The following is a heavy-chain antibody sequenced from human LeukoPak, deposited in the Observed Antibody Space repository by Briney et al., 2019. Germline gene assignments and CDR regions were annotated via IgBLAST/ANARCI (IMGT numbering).Heavy chain of an antibody. CDR2: ISSSSSYI. V-gene: IGHV3-21*01. CDR1: EFTFSTYW. J-gene: IGHJ6*02. CDR3: ARDRDYYDGMDV. Sequence: GGSLRLSCAASEFTFSTYWMTWVRQAPGKGLEWVSSISSSSSYIYYADSVKGRFTISRDNAKNSLYLQMNSLRAEDTAVYYCARDRDYYDGMDVWGQGTTVTVSS.